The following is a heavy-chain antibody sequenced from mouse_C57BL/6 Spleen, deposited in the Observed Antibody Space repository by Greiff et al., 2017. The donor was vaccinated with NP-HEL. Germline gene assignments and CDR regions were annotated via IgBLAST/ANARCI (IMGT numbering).Heavy chain of an antibody. J-gene: IGHJ3*01. CDR3: AKSTVVAEGFAY. D-gene: IGHD1-1*01. V-gene: IGHV1-7*01. CDR2: INPSSGYT. Sequence: VQLQQSGAELAKPGASVKLSCKASGYTFTSYWMHWVKQRPGQGLEWIGYINPSSGYTKYNQKFKDKATLTADKSSSTAYMQLSSLTYEDSAVYYCAKSTVVAEGFAYWGQGTLVTGSA. CDR1: GYTFTSYW.